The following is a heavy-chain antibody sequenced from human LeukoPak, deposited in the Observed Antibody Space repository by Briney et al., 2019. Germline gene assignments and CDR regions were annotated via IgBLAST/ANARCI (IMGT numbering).Heavy chain of an antibody. CDR3: GRDSFETDIDY. J-gene: IGHJ4*02. Sequence: GGSLRLSCAASGFSFSTYWMSWVRQAPGKGLEWVANIKEDGSETYYVDSLRGRFTISRDNVKNSLYLQINSLSAEDTAVYYCGRDSFETDIDYWGQGTLVTVSS. CDR1: GFSFSTYW. D-gene: IGHD1-14*01. CDR2: IKEDGSET. V-gene: IGHV3-7*01.